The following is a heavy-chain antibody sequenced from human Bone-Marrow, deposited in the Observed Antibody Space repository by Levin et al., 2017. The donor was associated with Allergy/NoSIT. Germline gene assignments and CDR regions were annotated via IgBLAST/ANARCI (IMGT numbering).Heavy chain of an antibody. V-gene: IGHV1-69*02. CDR1: GGTFNRYS. D-gene: IGHD5-18*01. CDR2: IIPILGVS. CDR3: ASRPTAIAAFDI. Sequence: GASVKVSCKASGGTFNRYSFSWVRQAPGQGLEWMGRIIPILGVSNYAQTFQGRVTITADKSTSTVYMELSSLRSEDTAVYYCASRPTAIAAFDIWGQGTMVTVSS. J-gene: IGHJ3*02.